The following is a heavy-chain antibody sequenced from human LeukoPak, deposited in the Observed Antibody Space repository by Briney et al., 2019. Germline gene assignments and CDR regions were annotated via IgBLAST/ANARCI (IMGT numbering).Heavy chain of an antibody. CDR3: ARDPGTAMVTDYFDY. CDR2: ISAYNGNR. Sequence: ASVKVSCKASGYTFTSYGISWVRQAPGQGLEWMGWISAYNGNRNYAQKFQGRVTMTTDTSTSTAYMEVRSLRSDDTAVYYCARDPGTAMVTDYFDYWGQGTLVTVSS. J-gene: IGHJ4*02. V-gene: IGHV1-18*01. D-gene: IGHD5-18*01. CDR1: GYTFTSYG.